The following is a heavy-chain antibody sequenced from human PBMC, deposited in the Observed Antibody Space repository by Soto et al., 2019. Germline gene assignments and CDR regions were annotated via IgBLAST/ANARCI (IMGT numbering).Heavy chain of an antibody. V-gene: IGHV1-69*13. J-gene: IGHJ6*02. CDR3: ASSRASGITMVRGAAYHYYGSDV. CDR2: IIPIFGTA. CDR1: GGTFSSYA. D-gene: IGHD3-10*01. Sequence: ASVKVSCKASGGTFSSYAISWVRQAPGQGLEWMGGIIPIFGTANYAQKFQGRVTMTADESTSTAYMELSSLTTEDTAVDYCASSRASGITMVRGAAYHYYGSDVWGQGATVTVSS.